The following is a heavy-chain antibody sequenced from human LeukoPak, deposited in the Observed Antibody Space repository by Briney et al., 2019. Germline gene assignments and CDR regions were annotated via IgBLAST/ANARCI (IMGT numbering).Heavy chain of an antibody. CDR3: ATVASIRRFYFDF. CDR2: INPDSGDT. V-gene: IGHV1-2*02. J-gene: IGHJ4*02. CDR1: GYSFTGYY. D-gene: IGHD3-3*01. Sequence: GASVKVSCKASGYSFTGYYIHWVRQAPGQGLEWMGWINPDSGDTEYSQRFQGRITLTSDTSVTTAYMELSSLRSDDTAMFYCATVASIRRFYFDFWGQGTLVTVSS.